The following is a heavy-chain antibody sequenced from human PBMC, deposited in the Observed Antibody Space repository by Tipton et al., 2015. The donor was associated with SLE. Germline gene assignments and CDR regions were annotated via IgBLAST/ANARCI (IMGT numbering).Heavy chain of an antibody. CDR2: INTQSGNT. CDR3: ARDGKDLTTTWGARRYSGL. CDR1: GYTLTTYG. V-gene: IGHV1-18*01. D-gene: IGHD3-22*01. J-gene: IGHJ2*01. Sequence: QLVQSGAEVKKPGASVKVSCKASGYTLTTYGLSWVRQAPGQGLEWMGWINTQSGNTKYTQNLQGRLTMTIDTSTSTAYMELRSLTSDDTAVYYCARDGKDLTTTWGARRYSGLWGRGTLVTVSS.